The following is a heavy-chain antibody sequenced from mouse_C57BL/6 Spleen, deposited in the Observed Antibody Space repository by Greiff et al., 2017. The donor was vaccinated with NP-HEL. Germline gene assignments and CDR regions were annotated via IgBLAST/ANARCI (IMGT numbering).Heavy chain of an antibody. CDR1: GFTFSDYG. CDR2: ISSGSSTI. J-gene: IGHJ1*03. CDR3: ARKYYGSRYFDV. V-gene: IGHV5-17*01. Sequence: EVQLMESGGGLVKPGGSLKLSCAASGFTFSDYGMHWVRQAPEKGLEWVAYISSGSSTIYYADTVKGRFTISRDNAKNTLFLQMTSRRSEDTAMYYCARKYYGSRYFDVWGTGTTVTVSS. D-gene: IGHD1-1*01.